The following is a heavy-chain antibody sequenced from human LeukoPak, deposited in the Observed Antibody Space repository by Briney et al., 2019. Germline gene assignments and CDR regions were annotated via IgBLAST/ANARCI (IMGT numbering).Heavy chain of an antibody. J-gene: IGHJ3*02. CDR1: GFTLSSYS. CDR3: ARERRPHSYGIPIDAFDI. CDR2: ISSSSSTI. Sequence: PGGSLRLSCAASGFTLSSYSMNWVRQAPGKGLEWVSYISSSSSTIYYADSVKGRFTISRDNAKNSLYLQMNSLRAEDTAVYYCARERRPHSYGIPIDAFDIWGQGTMVTVSS. V-gene: IGHV3-48*01. D-gene: IGHD5-18*01.